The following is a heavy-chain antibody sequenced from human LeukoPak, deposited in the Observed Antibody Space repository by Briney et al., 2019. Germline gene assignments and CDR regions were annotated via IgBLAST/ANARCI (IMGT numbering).Heavy chain of an antibody. Sequence: ASVKVSCKASGYTLSSYYMHWVRQAPGQGLEWMGIINSSGGNTNYAQKFQGRVTMTEDTSTDTVYMGLSSLRSEDTAVYYCATVWDYGDRNYWGQGTLVTVSS. D-gene: IGHD4-17*01. CDR1: GYTLSSYY. J-gene: IGHJ4*01. CDR2: INSSGGNT. CDR3: ATVWDYGDRNY. V-gene: IGHV1-46*01.